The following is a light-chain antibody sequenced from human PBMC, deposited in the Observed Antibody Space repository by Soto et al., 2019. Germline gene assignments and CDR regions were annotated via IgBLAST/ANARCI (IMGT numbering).Light chain of an antibody. CDR2: GAS. V-gene: IGKV3D-15*01. Sequence: EIVLTQSAATLSVSPGERATLSCRASQSVSSNLAWYQQKPGQAPRLLVYGASSRATGIPDRFSGSGSATEFTLTISSLQAEDFATYFCQESYSTPAVSFGGGTKVDIK. CDR3: QESYSTPAVS. CDR1: QSVSSN. J-gene: IGKJ4*01.